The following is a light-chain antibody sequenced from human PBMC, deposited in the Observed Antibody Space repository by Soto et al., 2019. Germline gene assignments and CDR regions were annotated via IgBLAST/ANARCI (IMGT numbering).Light chain of an antibody. Sequence: DIPMTQSPSTLSASVGDRVTITCRASQSISSWLGWYQQKPGIAPKLLIYDASSLESGVPSRFSGSGSGTEFTLTISSLQPDDFATYYCQQYNSYPWTFGQGTGVEIQ. J-gene: IGKJ1*01. V-gene: IGKV1-5*01. CDR1: QSISSW. CDR3: QQYNSYPWT. CDR2: DAS.